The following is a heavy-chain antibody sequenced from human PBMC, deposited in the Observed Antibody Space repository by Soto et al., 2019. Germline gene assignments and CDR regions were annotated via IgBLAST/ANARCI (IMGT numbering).Heavy chain of an antibody. CDR1: GFSLSTSGVG. CDR2: IYWNDDK. Sequence: QITLKESGPTLVKPTQTLTLTCTFSGFSLSTSGVGVGWIRQPPGKALEWLALIYWNDDKRYSPSLKRRLTITKYTSKNQVVLTMTDMDPVYPATYYCAHTYYYDSIGYYYQYYFGMVVWGPGTTVTVSS. J-gene: IGHJ6*02. D-gene: IGHD3-22*01. V-gene: IGHV2-5*01. CDR3: AHTYYYDSIGYYYQYYFGMVV.